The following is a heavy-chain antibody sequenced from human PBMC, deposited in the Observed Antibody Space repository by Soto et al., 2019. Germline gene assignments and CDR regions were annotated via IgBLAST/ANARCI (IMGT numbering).Heavy chain of an antibody. V-gene: IGHV1-18*04. D-gene: IGHD2-2*01. Sequence: QVPLVQSGAEVKKPGASVKVSCKASGYTFTSYGISWVRQAPGQGLEWMGWISAYNGNTNYAQKLQGRVTMTTDTSTSTAYMELRSLRSDDTAVYYCATGANIVVVPAAMWGDDGMDVWGQGTTVTVSS. CDR3: ATGANIVVVPAAMWGDDGMDV. J-gene: IGHJ6*02. CDR1: GYTFTSYG. CDR2: ISAYNGNT.